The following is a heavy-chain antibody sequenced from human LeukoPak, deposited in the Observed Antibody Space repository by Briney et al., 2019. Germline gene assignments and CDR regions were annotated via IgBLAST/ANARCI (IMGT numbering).Heavy chain of an antibody. D-gene: IGHD3-22*01. CDR2: IRRKAHGGTT. J-gene: IGHJ4*02. CDR3: TRVTYYYDNSGYFHFDS. Sequence: GGSLRLSCTTSGFTFGDYAMSWVRQAPGKGLEWVSFIRRKAHGGTTEYAASVKGRFSSSRDDSKRIAYLQMNSLKTEDTAVYFCTRVTYYYDNSGYFHFDSWGQGSLVTVSS. V-gene: IGHV3-49*04. CDR1: GFTFGDYA.